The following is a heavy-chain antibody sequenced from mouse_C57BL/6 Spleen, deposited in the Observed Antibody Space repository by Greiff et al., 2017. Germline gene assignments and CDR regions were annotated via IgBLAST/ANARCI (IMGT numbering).Heavy chain of an antibody. CDR1: GFSLTRYG. V-gene: IGHV2-2*01. Sequence: VQLQQSGPGLVQPSQSLSITCTVSGFSLTRYGVHWVRQSPGKGLEWLAVIWSGGSNDYNAAFISRLSISKDNSKGQVFFKMNSLQADDTAIYYCARCGTTVVETYWYFDGWGTGTTVTVSS. CDR3: ARCGTTVVETYWYFDG. CDR2: IWSGGSN. J-gene: IGHJ1*03. D-gene: IGHD1-1*01.